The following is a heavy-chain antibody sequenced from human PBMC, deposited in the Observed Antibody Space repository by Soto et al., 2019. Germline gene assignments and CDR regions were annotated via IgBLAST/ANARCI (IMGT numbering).Heavy chain of an antibody. CDR1: GGSISSNDYY. V-gene: IGHV4-30-4*01. CDR2: IHYRGST. D-gene: IGHD5-12*01. J-gene: IGHJ4*02. Sequence: QVQLQESGPGLVKPSQTLSLTCTVSGGSISSNDYYWSWIRQSPGKGLEWIGYIHYRGSTYYNPSLKSQVTISLDTSKNQFSLKLSSVTAADTAVYYCARDRSGYGLVDYWGQGTLVTVSS. CDR3: ARDRSGYGLVDY.